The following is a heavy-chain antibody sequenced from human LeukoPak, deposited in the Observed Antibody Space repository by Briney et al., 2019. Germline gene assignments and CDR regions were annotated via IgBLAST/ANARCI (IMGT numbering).Heavy chain of an antibody. J-gene: IGHJ5*02. V-gene: IGHV1-69*06. CDR3: ASDVVRYCSSTSCPNWFDP. CDR1: GGTFSSYT. D-gene: IGHD2-2*01. Sequence: ASVKVSCKASGGTFSSYTISWVRQAPGQGLEWMGGIIPIFGTANYAQKFQGRVTITADKSTSTAYMELSSLRSEDTAVYYCASDVVRYCSSTSCPNWFDPWGQGTLVTVSS. CDR2: IIPIFGTA.